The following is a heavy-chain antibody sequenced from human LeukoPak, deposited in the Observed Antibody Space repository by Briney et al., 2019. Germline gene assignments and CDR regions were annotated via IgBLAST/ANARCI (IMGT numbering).Heavy chain of an antibody. D-gene: IGHD3-3*01. CDR2: IKQDGSEE. CDR1: GFTFSSYS. CDR3: ARGARTIFGVVTRNPFDY. J-gene: IGHJ4*02. Sequence: PGGSLRLSCAASGFTFSSYSMNWVRQAPGKGLEWVANIKQDGSEEYYVDSVKGRFTISRDNAKNSLYLQMNSLRAEDTAVYYCARGARTIFGVVTRNPFDYWGQGTLVTVSS. V-gene: IGHV3-7*01.